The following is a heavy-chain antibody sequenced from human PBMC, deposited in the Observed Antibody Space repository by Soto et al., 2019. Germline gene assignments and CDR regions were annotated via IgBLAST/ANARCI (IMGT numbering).Heavy chain of an antibody. CDR1: GFTFSSYA. V-gene: IGHV3-30-3*01. CDR3: ASDQERGYSYGFNYYYYGMDV. CDR2: ISYDGSNK. Sequence: GGSLRLSCAASGFTFSSYAMHWVRQAPGKGLEWVAVISYDGSNKYYADSVKGRFTISRDNSKNTLYLQMNSLRAEDTAVYYCASDQERGYSYGFNYYYYGMDVWGQGTTVTVSS. J-gene: IGHJ6*02. D-gene: IGHD5-18*01.